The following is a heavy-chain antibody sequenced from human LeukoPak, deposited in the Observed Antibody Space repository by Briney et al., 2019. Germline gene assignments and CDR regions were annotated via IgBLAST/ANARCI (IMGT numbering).Heavy chain of an antibody. J-gene: IGHJ3*01. CDR2: ISGSGGST. Sequence: GGSLRLSCAASGFTFSSYAMSWVRQAPGKGLEWVSAISGSGGSTYYADSVKGRFTISRDNPKNTPYLQMNSLRAEDTAVYYCARDDSSSEAFDVWGQGTMVTVSS. V-gene: IGHV3-23*01. D-gene: IGHD3-22*01. CDR3: ARDDSSSEAFDV. CDR1: GFTFSSYA.